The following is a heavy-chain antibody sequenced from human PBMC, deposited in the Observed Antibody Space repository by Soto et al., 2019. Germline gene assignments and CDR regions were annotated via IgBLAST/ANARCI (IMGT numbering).Heavy chain of an antibody. Sequence: SETLSLTCTVSGGSISSYYWSWIRQPPGKGLEWIGYIYYSGSTNYNPSLKSRVTISVDTSKNQFSLKLSSVTAADTAVYYCARDGYNWGVAYWGQGTLVTVSS. V-gene: IGHV4-59*01. CDR1: GGSISSYY. CDR2: IYYSGST. J-gene: IGHJ4*02. CDR3: ARDGYNWGVAY. D-gene: IGHD5-12*01.